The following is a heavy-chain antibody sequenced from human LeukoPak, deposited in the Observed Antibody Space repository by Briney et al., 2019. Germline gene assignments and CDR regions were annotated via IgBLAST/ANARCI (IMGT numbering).Heavy chain of an antibody. J-gene: IGHJ4*02. V-gene: IGHV4-34*01. Sequence: SETLSLTCAVLGGSLSSYSWSWIRQPPGKGLEWIGEISHSGSTNYNPSLKSRVTMSLDKSNNQFSLKLTSVTAADTAMYYCARAIAAAGSRLDYWGQGTLVTVSS. CDR1: GGSLSSYS. CDR3: ARAIAAAGSRLDY. D-gene: IGHD6-13*01. CDR2: ISHSGST.